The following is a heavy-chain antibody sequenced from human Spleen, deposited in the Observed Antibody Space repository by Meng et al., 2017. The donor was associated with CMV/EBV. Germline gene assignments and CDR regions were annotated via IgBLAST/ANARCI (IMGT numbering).Heavy chain of an antibody. V-gene: IGHV2-5*02. D-gene: IGHD5-24*01. J-gene: IGHJ4*02. CDR1: GFSLSTSGVG. Sequence: QITLKEFGPTLVKPPQTLTLTCTFSGFSLSTSGVGVGWIRQPPGKALEWLALIYWDDDKRYSPSLKSRLTITKDTSKNQVVLTMTNMDPVDTATYYCAHPGRDGYNFDYWGQGTLVTVSS. CDR3: AHPGRDGYNFDY. CDR2: IYWDDDK.